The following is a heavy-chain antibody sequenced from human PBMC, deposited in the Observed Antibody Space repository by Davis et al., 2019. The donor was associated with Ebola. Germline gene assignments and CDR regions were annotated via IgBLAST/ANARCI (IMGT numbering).Heavy chain of an antibody. CDR3: ARGVLWP. J-gene: IGHJ5*02. D-gene: IGHD2-21*01. V-gene: IGHV3-21*01. CDR2: ISSSSSYI. Sequence: GGSLTPSCPASGFTFSSYSTNWVRQAPGKGLEWVSSISSSSSYIYYADSVKGRFTISRDNSKNSLCLQMNSLRAEDTAVYYCARGVLWPWGQGTLVTVSS. CDR1: GFTFSSYS.